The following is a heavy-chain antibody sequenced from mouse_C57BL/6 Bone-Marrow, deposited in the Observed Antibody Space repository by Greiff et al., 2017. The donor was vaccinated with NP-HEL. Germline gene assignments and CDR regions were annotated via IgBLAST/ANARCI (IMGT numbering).Heavy chain of an antibody. V-gene: IGHV1-87*01. Sequence: VHLVESGPELARPWASVQISCQAFYTFSRRVHFAIRDTNYWMQWVKQRPGQGLEWIGAIYPGNGDTSYNQKFKGKATLTADKSSSTAYMQLSSLTSEDSAVYYCACWGWLFAYWGQGTLVTVSA. D-gene: IGHD2-3*01. J-gene: IGHJ3*01. CDR1: YTFSRRVH. CDR3: SEDSAVYYCACWGWLFAY. CDR2: GQGLEWIG.